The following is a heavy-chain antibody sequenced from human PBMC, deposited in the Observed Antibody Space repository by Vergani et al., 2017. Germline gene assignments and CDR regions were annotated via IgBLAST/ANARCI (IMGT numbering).Heavy chain of an antibody. V-gene: IGHV4-34*01. Sequence: QVQLQQWGAGLLKPSETLSLTCAVYGGSFSGYYWSWIRQPPGKGLEWIGEIYHSGSTNYNPSLKSRVTISVDTSKNQFSLKLSSVTAADTAVYYCAVVRGVRGYFDYWGQGTLVTVSS. CDR1: GGSFSGYY. J-gene: IGHJ4*02. D-gene: IGHD3-10*01. CDR3: AVVRGVRGYFDY. CDR2: IYHSGST.